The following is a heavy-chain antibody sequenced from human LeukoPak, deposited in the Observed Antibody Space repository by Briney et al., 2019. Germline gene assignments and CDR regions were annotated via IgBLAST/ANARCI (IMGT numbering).Heavy chain of an antibody. CDR1: GGSISSGGYY. D-gene: IGHD6-13*01. Sequence: PSETLSLTCTVSGGSISSGGYYWSWIRQHPGKGLEWIGYIYYSGSTYYNPSLKSRVTISVDTSKNQFSLKLSSVTAADTAVYYCARGPDSSSWSLFDYWGQGTLVTVSS. CDR2: IYYSGST. V-gene: IGHV4-31*03. J-gene: IGHJ4*02. CDR3: ARGPDSSSWSLFDY.